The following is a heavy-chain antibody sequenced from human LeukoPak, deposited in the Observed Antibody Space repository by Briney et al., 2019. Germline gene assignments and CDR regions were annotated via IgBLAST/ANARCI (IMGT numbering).Heavy chain of an antibody. CDR3: AKDANYGGNWNYFDY. V-gene: IGHV3-9*01. CDR2: ISWNSGSI. D-gene: IGHD4-23*01. J-gene: IGHJ4*02. Sequence: PGRSLRLSCAASGFTFDDYAMHWVRQAPGKGLEWVSGISWNSGSIGYADSVKGRFTISRDNAKNSLYLQMNSLRAGDTALYYCAKDANYGGNWNYFDYWGQGTLVTVSS. CDR1: GFTFDDYA.